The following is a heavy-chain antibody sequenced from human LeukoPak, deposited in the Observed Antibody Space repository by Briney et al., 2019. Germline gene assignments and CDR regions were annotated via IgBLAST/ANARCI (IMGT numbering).Heavy chain of an antibody. CDR3: ARGGYYGSGNDFRFDP. V-gene: IGHV4-59*01. CDR1: GGSIRSYY. CDR2: IHYTGST. Sequence: SETLSLTCTVSGGSIRSYYWSWIRQSPGKGLECIGYIHYTGSTNYNPSLKSRVTISVDTSKSQFSLKLSSVTAADTAIYYCARGGYYGSGNDFRFDPWGQGTLVTVSS. J-gene: IGHJ5*02. D-gene: IGHD3-10*01.